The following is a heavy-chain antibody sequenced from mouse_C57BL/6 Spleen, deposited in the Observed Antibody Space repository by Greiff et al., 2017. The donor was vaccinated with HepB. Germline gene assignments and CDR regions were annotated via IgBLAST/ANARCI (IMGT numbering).Heavy chain of an antibody. J-gene: IGHJ2*01. CDR1: GFNIKDDY. V-gene: IGHV14-4*01. Sequence: EVQVVESGAELVRPGASVKLSCTASGFNIKDDYMHWVKQRPEQGLEWIGWIDPENGDTEYASKFQGKATITADTSSNTAYLQLSSLTSEDTAVYYCTTYYRGYWGQGTTLTVSS. CDR2: IDPENGDT. D-gene: IGHD1-1*01. CDR3: TTYYRGY.